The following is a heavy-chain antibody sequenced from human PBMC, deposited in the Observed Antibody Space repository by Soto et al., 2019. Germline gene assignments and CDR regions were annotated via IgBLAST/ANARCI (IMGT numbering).Heavy chain of an antibody. J-gene: IGHJ4*02. CDR3: ARGRYGDY. CDR1: GYAFTTYG. Sequence: QVHLVQSGAEVKKPGASVKVSCKGSGYAFTTYGITWVRQAPGQGLEWMGWISAHNGNTNYAQKLQGGVTVTRDTSTSTAYMELRSLRSDDTAVYYCARGRYGDYWGQGALVTVSS. D-gene: IGHD1-1*01. CDR2: ISAHNGNT. V-gene: IGHV1-18*01.